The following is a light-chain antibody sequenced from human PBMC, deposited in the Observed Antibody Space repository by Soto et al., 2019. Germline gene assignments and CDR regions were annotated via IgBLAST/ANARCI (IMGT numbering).Light chain of an antibody. J-gene: IGKJ2*01. V-gene: IGKV3-11*01. CDR1: QSVSSY. Sequence: EIVLTQSPATLSSSAGERATLSCRASQSVSSYLAWYQRKPGQAPRLLIYDASNKATGIPARFSGSGCGTDFTLTISRLEPEYFADYYCQQRSNWPTFGQGTKLEIK. CDR2: DAS. CDR3: QQRSNWPT.